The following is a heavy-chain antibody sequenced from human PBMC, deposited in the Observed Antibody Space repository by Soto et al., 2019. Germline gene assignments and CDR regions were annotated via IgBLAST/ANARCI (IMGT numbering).Heavy chain of an antibody. V-gene: IGHV4-61*01. CDR1: GGSVSSGSYY. CDR3: ARDPRRTVTTGGY. Sequence: SETLSLTCTVSGGSVSSGSYYWSWIRQPPGKGLEWIGYIYYSGSTNYNPSLKSRVTISVDTSKNQFSLKLSSVTAADTAVYYCARDPRRTVTTGGYWRQGTLVTVSS. D-gene: IGHD4-17*01. J-gene: IGHJ4*02. CDR2: IYYSGST.